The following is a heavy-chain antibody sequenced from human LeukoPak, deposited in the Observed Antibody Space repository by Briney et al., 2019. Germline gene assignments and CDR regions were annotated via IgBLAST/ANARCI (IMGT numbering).Heavy chain of an antibody. D-gene: IGHD3-10*01. CDR3: AQRMVRGVIGH. CDR1: GGSFSSGSYY. V-gene: IGHV4-61*01. CDR2: IYYGGST. Sequence: SETLSLTCTVSGGSFSSGSYYWSWIRQPPGKGLEWIGYIYYGGSTNYNPSLKSRVTISVDTSKNQFSLKLSSVTAADTAVYYCAQRMVRGVIGHWGQGTMVTVSS. J-gene: IGHJ3*01.